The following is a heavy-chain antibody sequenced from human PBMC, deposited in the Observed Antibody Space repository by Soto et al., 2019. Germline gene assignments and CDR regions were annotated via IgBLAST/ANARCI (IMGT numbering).Heavy chain of an antibody. J-gene: IGHJ6*02. Sequence: VRLSCAASGFNFNTYWMYWVCQAPGKGLEWVANINTDGSSKNYVESVKGRVIISGDKSKNSLSLQMSTLRAEDTAVYYCARERPDGYYASRVDVWGQGTTVTVSS. CDR3: ARERPDGYYASRVDV. CDR2: INTDGSSK. CDR1: GFNFNTYW. V-gene: IGHV3-7*01. D-gene: IGHD4-17*01.